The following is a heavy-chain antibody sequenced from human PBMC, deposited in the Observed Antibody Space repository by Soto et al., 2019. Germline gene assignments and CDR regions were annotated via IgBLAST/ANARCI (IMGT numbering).Heavy chain of an antibody. CDR2: IYYSGST. CDR1: GGSISSGCYY. Sequence: TLSLTCTVSGGSISSGCYYWTWIRQHPGKGLEWIGYIYYSGSTYYNPSLKSRVTISVDTSRDQFSLRLSSVTAADTAVYYCARAVPTATLAMDYWGQGTLVTVSS. D-gene: IGHD2-2*01. CDR3: ARAVPTATLAMDY. V-gene: IGHV4-31*03. J-gene: IGHJ4*02.